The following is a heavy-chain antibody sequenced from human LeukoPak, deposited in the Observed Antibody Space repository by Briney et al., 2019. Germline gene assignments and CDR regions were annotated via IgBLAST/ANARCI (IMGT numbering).Heavy chain of an antibody. CDR3: ARAGSGKKDNNWFDP. J-gene: IGHJ5*02. V-gene: IGHV5-10-1*01. CDR1: GYIFTSYW. D-gene: IGHD3-10*01. CDR2: IDPSDSYT. Sequence: PGGSLKISCKGSGYIFTSYWISWVRQMPGKGLEWMGRIDPSDSYTNYSPSFQGHVTISADKSISTAYLQWSSLKASDTAMYYCARAGSGKKDNNWFDPWGQGTLVTVSS.